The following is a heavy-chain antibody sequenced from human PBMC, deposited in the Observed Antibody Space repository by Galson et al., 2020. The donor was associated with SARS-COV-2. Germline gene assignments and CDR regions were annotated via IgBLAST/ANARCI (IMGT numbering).Heavy chain of an antibody. V-gene: IGHV3-30*01. CDR3: ARQGSLGRYTNPLFDY. CDR2: TSYNIRNK. D-gene: IGHD1-1*01. J-gene: IGHJ4*02. Sequence: GGSLRLSCAASGFTFSTYAMHWVRQAPGKGLEWVAVTSYNIRNKYYADSVKGRFTISRDNSKNTLYLQMNSLGAEDTAVYYCARQGSLGRYTNPLFDYWGQGTLVTVSS. CDR1: GFTFSTYA.